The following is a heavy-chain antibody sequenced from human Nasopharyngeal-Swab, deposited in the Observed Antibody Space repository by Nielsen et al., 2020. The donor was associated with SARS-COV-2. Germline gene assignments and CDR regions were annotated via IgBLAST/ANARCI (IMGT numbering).Heavy chain of an antibody. D-gene: IGHD3-3*01. CDR1: GGSISSGGYY. V-gene: IGHV4-31*03. J-gene: IGHJ4*02. CDR2: IYYSGST. CDR3: ARGGLIFGVVNKPFDY. Sequence: LRLSCTVSGGSISSGGYYWSWIRQHPGKGLEWIGYIYYSGSTYYNPSLKSRVTISVDTSKNQFSLKLSSVTAADTAVYYCARGGLIFGVVNKPFDYWGQGTLVTVSS.